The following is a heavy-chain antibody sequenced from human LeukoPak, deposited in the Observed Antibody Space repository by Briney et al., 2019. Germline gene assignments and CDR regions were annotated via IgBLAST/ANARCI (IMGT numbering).Heavy chain of an antibody. V-gene: IGHV1-18*01. CDR2: IGAYNGNT. J-gene: IGHJ5*02. D-gene: IGHD1-26*01. Sequence: ASVKVSCKASGYTFTSYGISWVRQAPGQGLEWMGWIGAYNGNTNYAQKLQGRVTMTTDTSTSTAYMELRSLRSDDTAVYYCARESSGSYRNWFDPWGQGTLVTVSS. CDR1: GYTFTSYG. CDR3: ARESSGSYRNWFDP.